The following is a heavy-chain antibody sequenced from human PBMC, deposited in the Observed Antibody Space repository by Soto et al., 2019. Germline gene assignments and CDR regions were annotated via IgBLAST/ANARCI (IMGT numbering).Heavy chain of an antibody. J-gene: IGHJ4*02. D-gene: IGHD3-10*01. V-gene: IGHV3-53*01. Sequence: EVQLVESGGGLIQPGGSLRLSCAVSGFTVSNNYMSWVRQAPGKGLEGVSVIYSGGYTAYGDSVKGRFTISRDNSKNPIFFKKNSPRAADPAVYSCATQPGGGGYWGQGTLVTVSS. CDR2: IYSGGYT. CDR3: ATQPGGGGY. CDR1: GFTVSNNY.